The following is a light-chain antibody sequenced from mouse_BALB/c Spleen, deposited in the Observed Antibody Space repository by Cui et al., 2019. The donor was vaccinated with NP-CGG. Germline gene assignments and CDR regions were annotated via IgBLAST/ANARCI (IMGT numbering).Light chain of an antibody. CDR3: VLWYSNHWV. Sequence: QAVVTKEFALTTSPGATVTLTCRSSTGAVTTSNYANWVQEKPDHLFTGLIGGTNNRAPGVPARFSGSLIGDKAALTITGAQTEDEAIYFCVLWYSNHWVFGGGTKLTVL. J-gene: IGLJ1*01. V-gene: IGLV1*01. CDR2: GTN. CDR1: TGAVTTSNY.